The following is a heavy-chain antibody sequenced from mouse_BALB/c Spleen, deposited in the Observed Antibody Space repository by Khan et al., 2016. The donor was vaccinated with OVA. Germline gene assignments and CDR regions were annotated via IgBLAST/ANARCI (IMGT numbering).Heavy chain of an antibody. V-gene: IGHV1-4*01. CDR3: ARDGAYYRNDGWFAY. Sequence: QVQLQQSGAELARPGASVKMSCKASGYTFTSYTIHWIKQRPGQGLEWIGYINPSSGYTNYNQKFKDKATLTADKSSTTAYMQLSSLTSDDSAVYYWARDGAYYRNDGWFAYGGQGTLVTVSA. D-gene: IGHD2-14*01. J-gene: IGHJ3*01. CDR2: INPSSGYT. CDR1: GYTFTSYT.